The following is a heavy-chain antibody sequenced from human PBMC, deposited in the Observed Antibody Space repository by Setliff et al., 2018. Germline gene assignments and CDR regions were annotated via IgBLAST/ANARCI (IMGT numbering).Heavy chain of an antibody. CDR2: ISSSSSTI. V-gene: IGHV3-48*04. Sequence: GGSLRLSCAASGFTFSSYSINWVRQAPGKGLEWVSYISSSSSTIYYVDSVKGRFTISRDNAKNSLDLQMDSLRGEDTAVYYCVRDRWKVMVNKGDDAFDLWGQGTMVTVSS. CDR3: VRDRWKVMVNKGDDAFDL. CDR1: GFTFSSYS. J-gene: IGHJ3*01. D-gene: IGHD5-18*01.